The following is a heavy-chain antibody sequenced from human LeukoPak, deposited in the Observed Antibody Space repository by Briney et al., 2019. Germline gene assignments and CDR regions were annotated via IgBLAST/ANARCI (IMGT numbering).Heavy chain of an antibody. Sequence: SETLSLTCTVSGGSISSYYWSWIRQPPGKGLEWIGYIYYSGSTNYNPSLKSRVTISVDTSKNQFSLKLSSVTAADTAVYYFARCRDDYVWGSYRQSDAFDIWGQGTMVTVSS. CDR1: GGSISSYY. J-gene: IGHJ3*02. CDR2: IYYSGST. D-gene: IGHD3-16*02. V-gene: IGHV4-59*01. CDR3: ARCRDDYVWGSYRQSDAFDI.